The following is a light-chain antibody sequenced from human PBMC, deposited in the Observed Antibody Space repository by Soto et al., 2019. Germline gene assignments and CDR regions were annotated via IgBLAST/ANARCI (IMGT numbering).Light chain of an antibody. CDR2: SAS. Sequence: DIQMTQSPSSLSASVGDRVTITCRASQGISTYLAWYQQKPGKVPKLLIYSASTLQSGVPSRFSGSGSGTDFTLTISSLQPEDVATYYGQKYDSAPLTFGQGTKVEIK. CDR3: QKYDSAPLT. CDR1: QGISTY. V-gene: IGKV1-27*01. J-gene: IGKJ1*01.